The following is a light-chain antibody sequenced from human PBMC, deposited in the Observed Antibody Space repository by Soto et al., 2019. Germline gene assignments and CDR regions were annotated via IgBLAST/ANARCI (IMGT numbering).Light chain of an antibody. CDR3: QQYNSYSLKT. J-gene: IGKJ4*01. CDR2: LGS. Sequence: DIAMTQTPDSLPVTPGEPASISCRSSQSLLHSNGYNYLDWYLQKPGQSPQLLIYLGSNRASGVPDRFSGSGSGTEFTLTISSLQPDDFATYYCQQYNSYSLKTFGGGTKVDIK. CDR1: QSLLHSNGYNY. V-gene: IGKV2-28*01.